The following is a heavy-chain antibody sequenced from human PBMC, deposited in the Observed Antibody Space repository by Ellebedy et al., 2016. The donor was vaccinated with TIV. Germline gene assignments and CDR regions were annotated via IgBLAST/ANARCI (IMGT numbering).Heavy chain of an antibody. J-gene: IGHJ6*02. V-gene: IGHV3-23*01. CDR1: GFTFNSYV. Sequence: PGGSLRLSCVASGFTFNSYVMSWVRQAPGKGLEWVSAISASVHRTFYADSVKGRFTISRDNSKNTLLLQMYSRRVDDTAVYYCAKARRGDYVIFGLDVWGQGTTVPVSS. D-gene: IGHD4-17*01. CDR2: ISASVHRT. CDR3: AKARRGDYVIFGLDV.